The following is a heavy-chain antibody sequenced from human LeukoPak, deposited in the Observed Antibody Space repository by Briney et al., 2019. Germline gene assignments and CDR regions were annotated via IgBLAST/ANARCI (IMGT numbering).Heavy chain of an antibody. CDR2: ISSSGSTI. D-gene: IGHD6-13*01. J-gene: IGHJ4*02. CDR3: ARTPRQQQPVWFDY. V-gene: IGHV3-11*01. CDR1: GFTFSDYY. Sequence: GGSLRLSCAASGFTFSDYYMSWIRQAPGKGLEWVSYISSSGSTIYYADSVKGRFTISRDNAKNSLYLQMNSLRAEDTAVYYCARTPRQQQPVWFDYWGQGTLVTVSS.